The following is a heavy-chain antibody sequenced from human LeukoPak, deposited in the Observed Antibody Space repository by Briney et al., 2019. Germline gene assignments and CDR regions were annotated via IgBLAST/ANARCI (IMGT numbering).Heavy chain of an antibody. CDR3: AELGITMIGGV. D-gene: IGHD3-10*02. CDR1: GFTFSSYG. J-gene: IGHJ6*04. CDR2: ISNSGGST. V-gene: IGHV3-23*01. Sequence: PGGTLRLSCAASGFTFSSYGMSWVRQAPGKGLEWVSVISNSGGSTDYADSVKGRFTISRDNSKNTLYLQMNSLRAEDTAVYYCAELGITMIGGVWGKGTTVTISS.